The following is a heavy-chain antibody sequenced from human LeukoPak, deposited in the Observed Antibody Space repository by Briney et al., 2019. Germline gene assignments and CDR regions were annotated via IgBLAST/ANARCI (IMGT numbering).Heavy chain of an antibody. D-gene: IGHD1-26*01. CDR3: ARENSGSYRQFDY. CDR2: INHSGGT. V-gene: IGHV4-34*01. CDR1: GGSFSDYS. J-gene: IGHJ4*02. Sequence: SETLSLTCAVYGGSFSDYSWSWIRQPPGKGLEWIGEINHSGGTNHNPSLMSRVIMSVDTSKNQFSLKVSSVTAADTAAYYCARENSGSYRQFDYWGQGTLVTVSS.